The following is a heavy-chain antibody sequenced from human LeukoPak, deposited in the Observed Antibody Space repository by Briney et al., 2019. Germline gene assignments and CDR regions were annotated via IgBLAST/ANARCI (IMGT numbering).Heavy chain of an antibody. V-gene: IGHV5-51*01. D-gene: IGHD6-6*01. Sequence: GESLKISCKGSGYSFSTYWIGWVRQMPGKGLEWMGIIYPRDSDTRYSLSFQGQVTISGDKSISTAYLQWSSLKASDTAMYYCARGRGIAARPIDYWGQGTLVTVSS. CDR1: GYSFSTYW. CDR2: IYPRDSDT. CDR3: ARGRGIAARPIDY. J-gene: IGHJ4*02.